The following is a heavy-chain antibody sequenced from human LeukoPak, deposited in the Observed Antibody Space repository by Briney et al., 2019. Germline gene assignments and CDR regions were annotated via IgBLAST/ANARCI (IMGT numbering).Heavy chain of an antibody. CDR1: GFTFSSYW. V-gene: IGHV3-7*03. CDR3: AREEYYYDSSGYPK. D-gene: IGHD3-22*01. Sequence: GGSLRLSCAASGFTFSSYWMSWVRQAPGKGLEWVANIKQDESEKYYVDFVKGRFTISRDNAKNSLYLQMNSLRAEDTAVYYCAREEYYYDSSGYPKWGQGTLVTVSS. J-gene: IGHJ4*02. CDR2: IKQDESEK.